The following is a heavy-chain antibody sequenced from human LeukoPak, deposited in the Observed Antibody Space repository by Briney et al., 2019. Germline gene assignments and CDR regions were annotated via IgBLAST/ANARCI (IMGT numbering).Heavy chain of an antibody. CDR3: AREVRYDGRGAFDY. Sequence: GGSLRLSCAASGFTFSSYEMHWVRQAPGKGLEWVSYISSSGSTIYYADSVKGRFTISRDNAKNSLYLQMNSLRAEDTTVYYCAREVRYDGRGAFDYWAQGILVTVSS. D-gene: IGHD3-22*01. CDR2: ISSSGSTI. J-gene: IGHJ4*02. CDR1: GFTFSSYE. V-gene: IGHV3-48*03.